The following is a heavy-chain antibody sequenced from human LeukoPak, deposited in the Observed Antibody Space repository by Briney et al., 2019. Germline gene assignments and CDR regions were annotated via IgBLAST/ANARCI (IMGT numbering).Heavy chain of an antibody. CDR1: GFTFTNYW. CDR3: ASSSYSSSSS. Sequence: GGSLRLSCAASGFTFTNYWMIWVRQAPGKGLEWVANINEDGSEKYYVGSVEGRFTISRDNAKNSVFLQTNSLRADDTAMYYCASSSYSSSSSWGQGTLVTVSS. CDR2: INEDGSEK. J-gene: IGHJ5*02. V-gene: IGHV3-7*01. D-gene: IGHD6-6*01.